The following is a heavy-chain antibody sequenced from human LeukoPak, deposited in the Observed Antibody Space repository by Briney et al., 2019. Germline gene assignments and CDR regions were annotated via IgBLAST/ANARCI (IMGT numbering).Heavy chain of an antibody. CDR1: GYTLTELS. CDR3: ARGTSTNGSGSYSFDY. CDR2: FDPEDGET. V-gene: IGHV1-24*01. Sequence: ASVKVSCKVSGYTLTELSMHWVRQAPGKGLEWMGGFDPEDGETIYAQKFQGRVTMTEDTSTDTAYMELSSLRSEDTAVYYCARGTSTNGSGSYSFDYWGQGTLVTVSS. J-gene: IGHJ4*02. D-gene: IGHD3-10*01.